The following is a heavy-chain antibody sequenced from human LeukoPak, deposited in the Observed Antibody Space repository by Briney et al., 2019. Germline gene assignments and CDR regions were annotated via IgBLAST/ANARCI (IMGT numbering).Heavy chain of an antibody. CDR2: IIPIFGTA. D-gene: IGHD6-19*01. J-gene: IGHJ4*02. CDR3: ARGGSGWYFDY. CDR1: GYTFTSYG. Sequence: SVKVSCKASGYTFTSYGISWVRQAPGQGLEWMGGIIPIFGTANYAQKFQGRVTITADESTSTAYMELSSLRSEDTAVYYCARGGSGWYFDYWGQGTLVTVSS. V-gene: IGHV1-69*13.